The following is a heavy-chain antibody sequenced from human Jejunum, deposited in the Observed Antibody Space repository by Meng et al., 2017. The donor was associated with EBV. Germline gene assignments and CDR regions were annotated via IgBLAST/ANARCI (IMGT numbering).Heavy chain of an antibody. J-gene: IGHJ4*02. D-gene: IGHD3-10*01. CDR2: INPNTGGT. Sequence: QVHVVQSGTDVKMPGASVKVSFKTSECIFTIYKAQWARQAPGQGLEWMGRINPNTGGTNYAQNFQGRVTVTRDTSISTAYMELTRLTSDDTAVYYCARVGEFGSGSYLNDWDQGPLVTVSS. CDR3: ARVGEFGSGSYLND. V-gene: IGHV1-2*06. CDR1: ECIFTIYK.